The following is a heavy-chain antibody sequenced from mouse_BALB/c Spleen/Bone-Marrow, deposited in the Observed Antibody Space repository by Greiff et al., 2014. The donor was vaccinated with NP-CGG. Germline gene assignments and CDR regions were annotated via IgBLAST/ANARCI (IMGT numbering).Heavy chain of an antibody. CDR3: ARITTATGAMDY. Sequence: VQLVESGPGLVAPSQSLSITCTVSGFSLTNYGVHWVRQPPGKGLEWLGVIWADGSTNYNSALMSRLSISKDNSKSQVFLKMNSLQTDDTAMYYCARITTATGAMDYWGQGTSVTVSS. J-gene: IGHJ4*01. V-gene: IGHV2-9*02. D-gene: IGHD1-2*01. CDR1: GFSLTNYG. CDR2: IWADGST.